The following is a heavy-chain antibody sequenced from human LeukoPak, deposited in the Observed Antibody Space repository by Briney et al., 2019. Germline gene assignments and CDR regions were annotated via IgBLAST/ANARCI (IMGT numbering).Heavy chain of an antibody. D-gene: IGHD6-6*01. CDR2: ISYSGST. Sequence: SQTLSLTCNVSGGSISSGGDYWNWIRQNPGKGLEWIGYISYSGSTYYNPSLKSRVTISVETSKNQFSLKLRSATAADTAVYYCARGLYSIVEYWGQRTLVTVSS. CDR1: GGSISSGGDY. CDR3: ARGLYSIVEY. J-gene: IGHJ4*02. V-gene: IGHV4-31*03.